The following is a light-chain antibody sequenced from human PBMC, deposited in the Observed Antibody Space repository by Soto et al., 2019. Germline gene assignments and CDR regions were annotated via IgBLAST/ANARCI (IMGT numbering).Light chain of an antibody. CDR3: QQYNSYPWT. CDR2: DAS. J-gene: IGKJ1*01. V-gene: IGKV1-5*01. CDR1: QSISSW. Sequence: DIQMTQSPSTLSASVGDRVTITCRASQSISSWLAWYQQKPGKAPKLLIYDASRLASGVPSRFSGSGSGTEFTLTISSLQPDDFASYYCQQYNSYPWTFGQGTKVEIK.